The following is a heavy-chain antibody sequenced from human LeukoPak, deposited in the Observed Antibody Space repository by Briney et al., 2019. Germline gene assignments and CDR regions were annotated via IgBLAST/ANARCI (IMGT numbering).Heavy chain of an antibody. CDR1: AYTFTSYG. J-gene: IGHJ5*02. CDR2: IIPILGIA. CDR3: ARSSGSYSPYNWFDP. Sequence: ASVKVSCKASAYTFTSYGISWVRQAPGQGLEWMGRIIPILGIANYAQKFQGRVTITADKSTSTAYMELSSLRSEDTAVYYCARSSGSYSPYNWFDPWGQGTLVTVSS. V-gene: IGHV1-69*04. D-gene: IGHD1-26*01.